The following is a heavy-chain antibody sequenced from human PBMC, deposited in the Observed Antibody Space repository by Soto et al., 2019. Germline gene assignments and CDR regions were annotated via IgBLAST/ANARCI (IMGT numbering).Heavy chain of an antibody. J-gene: IGHJ3*02. CDR1: GYPVTAYY. CDR2: INPATGAA. D-gene: IGHD3-3*01. V-gene: IGHV1-2*02. CDR3: ARGGGVGVAGSAAFDM. Sequence: QLHLVQSGAVVKKPGASVTVSCSASGYPVTAYYMHWVRQAPGRGLEWMGGINPATGAAKYTQTLQGRVPRTRDTSTSTVFMELSGLTSEDTAVFYCARGGGVGVAGSAAFDMWGQGTLVTVSS.